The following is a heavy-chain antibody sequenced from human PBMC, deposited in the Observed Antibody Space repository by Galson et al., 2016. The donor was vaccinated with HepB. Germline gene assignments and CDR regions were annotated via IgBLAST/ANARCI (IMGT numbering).Heavy chain of an antibody. V-gene: IGHV1-46*01. D-gene: IGHD4-23*01. CDR3: ARGARRVVTSKGRDWFDP. Sequence: SENTFSTYYMYWVRQAPGQGLEWMGIINPSTGSTDYAQRFQGRVTMTRDTSTSTVYMELRSLRFDDSAVYYCARGARRVVTSKGRDWFDPWGQGTLVTVSS. CDR2: INPSTGST. CDR1: ENTFSTYY. J-gene: IGHJ5*02.